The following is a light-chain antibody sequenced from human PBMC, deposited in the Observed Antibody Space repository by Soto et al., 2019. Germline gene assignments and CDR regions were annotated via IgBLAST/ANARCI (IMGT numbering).Light chain of an antibody. J-gene: IGKJ5*01. CDR1: QSVSSSY. CDR3: QQYGSSSIT. Sequence: ESVFAAAPSTLSLSPGERATPSCRASQSVSSSYLAWYQQKPGQAPRLLIYGASSRATGIPDRFSGSGSGTDFTLTTSRLEPEDFAVYYCQQYGSSSITFGQGTRLEIK. V-gene: IGKV3-20*01. CDR2: GAS.